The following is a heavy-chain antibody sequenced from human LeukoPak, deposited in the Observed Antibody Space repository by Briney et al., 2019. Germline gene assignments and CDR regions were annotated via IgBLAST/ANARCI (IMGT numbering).Heavy chain of an antibody. D-gene: IGHD3-3*01. CDR3: AREWVLEWLLRSDLDY. V-gene: IGHV3-7*01. CDR1: GFTFSSYW. Sequence: GGSLRLSCAASGFTFSSYWMSWVRQAPGKGLEWVANIKQDGSEKYYVDSAKGRFTISRDNAKNSLYLQMNSLRAEDTAVYYCAREWVLEWLLRSDLDYWGQGTLVTVSS. J-gene: IGHJ4*02. CDR2: IKQDGSEK.